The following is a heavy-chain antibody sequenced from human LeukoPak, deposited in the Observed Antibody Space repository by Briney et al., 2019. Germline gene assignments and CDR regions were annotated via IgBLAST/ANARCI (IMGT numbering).Heavy chain of an antibody. Sequence: SQTLSLXCTVSGGSSSSGDYYWSWSRQPPGKGLEWIGYIYYSGSTYYNPSLKSRVTISVDTSKNQFSLKLSSVTAADTAVYYCARDGDYYNIWGQGTMVTVSS. V-gene: IGHV4-30-4*08. CDR2: IYYSGST. CDR3: ARDGDYYNI. J-gene: IGHJ3*02. D-gene: IGHD3-10*01. CDR1: GGSSSSGDYY.